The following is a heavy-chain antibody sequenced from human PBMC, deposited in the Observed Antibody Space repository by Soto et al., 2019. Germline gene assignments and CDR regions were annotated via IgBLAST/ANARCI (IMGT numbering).Heavy chain of an antibody. CDR2: TYYRYKWYN. Sequence: QVQLQQSGPVLVKPSQTLSLSCAISGDSVSSNSAAWNWIRQSPPSGLEWLGRTYYRYKWYNDYALSVNNQITLYPHTSKNHFSLQMSSVAPEETAVYYCTRDHNQLLFYYYYGMDVCCQGTTFTVSS. V-gene: IGHV6-1*01. D-gene: IGHD2-2*01. J-gene: IGHJ6*02. CDR1: GDSVSSNSAA. CDR3: TRDHNQLLFYYYYGMDV.